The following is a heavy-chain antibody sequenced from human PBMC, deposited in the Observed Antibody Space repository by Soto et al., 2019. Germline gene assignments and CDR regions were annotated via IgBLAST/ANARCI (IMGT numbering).Heavy chain of an antibody. CDR3: AHVGLGEWLLFYYFAF. J-gene: IGHJ4*02. CDR1: GFSLSTSGVG. V-gene: IGHV2-5*01. D-gene: IGHD3-3*01. Sequence: QITLKASGPTLVKPTQTLTLTCPFSGFSLSTSGVGVGWIRQRPGKALEWLALTYWNDDTRYSPSLKSRLTITKEHPKNQLVLTMTNVDTVNTATYDCAHVGLGEWLLFYYFAFWCQGSLVTVCS. CDR2: TYWNDDT.